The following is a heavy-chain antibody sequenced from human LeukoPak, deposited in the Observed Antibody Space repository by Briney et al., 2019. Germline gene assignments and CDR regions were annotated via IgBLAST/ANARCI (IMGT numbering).Heavy chain of an antibody. CDR1: GGSISSGSYY. CDR2: IYTSGST. V-gene: IGHV4-61*02. Sequence: PSETLSLTCTVSGGSISSGSYYWSWIRQPAGKGLEWIGRIYTSGSTNYNPSLKSRVTISVDTSKNQFSLKLSSVTAADTAAYYCARQSGGWRSFDCWGQGTLVTVSS. CDR3: ARQSGGWRSFDC. J-gene: IGHJ4*02. D-gene: IGHD6-19*01.